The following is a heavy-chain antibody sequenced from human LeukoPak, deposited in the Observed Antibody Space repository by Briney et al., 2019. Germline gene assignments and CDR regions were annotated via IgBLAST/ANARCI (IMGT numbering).Heavy chain of an antibody. CDR2: IYYSGST. CDR3: ARLGQSGYYQYYGMDV. Sequence: PSETLSLTCTVSGGSISSSSYYWGWIRQPPGKGLEWIGSIYYSGSTYYNPSLKSRVTISVGTSKNQFSLKLSSVTAADTAVYYCARLGQSGYYQYYGMDVWGQGTTVTVSS. D-gene: IGHD1-26*01. J-gene: IGHJ6*02. V-gene: IGHV4-39*01. CDR1: GGSISSSSYY.